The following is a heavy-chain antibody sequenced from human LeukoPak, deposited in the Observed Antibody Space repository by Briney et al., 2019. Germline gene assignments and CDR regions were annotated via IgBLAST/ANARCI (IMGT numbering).Heavy chain of an antibody. J-gene: IGHJ4*02. CDR2: INSDGSST. V-gene: IGHV3-74*01. Sequence: GGSLRLSCVASGFTFSSFGMNWVRQAPGKGLVWVSRINSDGSSTNYADSVKGRFTISRDNAKNTLYLQMNSLRAEDTAVYYCARDDYYGSGIRWGQGTLVTVSS. D-gene: IGHD3-10*01. CDR1: GFTFSSFG. CDR3: ARDDYYGSGIR.